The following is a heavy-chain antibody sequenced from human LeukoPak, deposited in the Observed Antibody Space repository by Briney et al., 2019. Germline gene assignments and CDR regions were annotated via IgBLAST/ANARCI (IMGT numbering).Heavy chain of an antibody. CDR2: IWYDGSNK. J-gene: IGHJ5*02. CDR3: ARDLGDYYDSSGYLS. V-gene: IGHV3-33*01. CDR1: GFAFSSYG. Sequence: PGGSLRLSCAASGFAFSSYGMHWVRQAPGKGLEWMAVIWYDGSNKYYADSVKGRFTISRDNSKNTLYLQMNSLRAEDTAVYYCARDLGDYYDSSGYLSWGQGTLVTVSS. D-gene: IGHD3-22*01.